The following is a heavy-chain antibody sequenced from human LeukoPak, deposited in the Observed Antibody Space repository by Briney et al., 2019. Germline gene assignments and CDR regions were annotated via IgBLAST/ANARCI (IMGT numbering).Heavy chain of an antibody. CDR3: AKLSAYSYGDKGD. V-gene: IGHV3-23*01. J-gene: IGHJ4*02. CDR2: ISGSGGYT. CDR1: GFTFSSYA. D-gene: IGHD5-18*01. Sequence: GGSLRLSCAASGFTFSSYAMSWVRQAPGKGLEWVSAISGSGGYTYYADSEKGRFTISRDNSKNTLYLQMNSLRAEDTAVYYCAKLSAYSYGDKGDWGQGTLVTVSS.